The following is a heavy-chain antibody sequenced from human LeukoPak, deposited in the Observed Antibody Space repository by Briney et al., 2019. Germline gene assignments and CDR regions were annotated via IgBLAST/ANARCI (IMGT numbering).Heavy chain of an antibody. CDR1: GGSISSSYYY. CDR3: ARLGCSSDSCYPGN. Sequence: SGTLSLTCTVSGGSISSSYYYWGWVRQPPGKGLEWIGSLYYSGWSTYYNPSLKSRVTISVDTSKNQFSLKLNTVTAADTAVYYCARLGCSSDSCYPGNWGQGTLVTVSS. D-gene: IGHD2-2*01. CDR2: LYYSGWST. J-gene: IGHJ4*02. V-gene: IGHV4-39*01.